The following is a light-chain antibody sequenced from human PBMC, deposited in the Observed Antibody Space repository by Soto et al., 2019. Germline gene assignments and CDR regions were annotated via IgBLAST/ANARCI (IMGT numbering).Light chain of an antibody. V-gene: IGLV2-14*01. J-gene: IGLJ1*01. Sequence: QSVLTQPASVSGSPGQSITISCTGTSSDVGLYDYVSWYQQHPGKAPQLMIYAVSNRPSGVSNRFSASKSGNTASLFISGLQAEDEADYYCSSSTSDSSYVFGSGTKGTVL. CDR3: SSSTSDSSYV. CDR1: SSDVGLYDY. CDR2: AVS.